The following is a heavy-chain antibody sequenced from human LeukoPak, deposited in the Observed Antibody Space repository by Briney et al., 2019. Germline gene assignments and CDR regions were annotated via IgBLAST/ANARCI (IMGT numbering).Heavy chain of an antibody. CDR3: ARDRVGGSYWGGEYYFDY. V-gene: IGHV1-2*02. J-gene: IGHJ4*02. CDR1: GYTFTGYY. CDR2: INPNSGDT. Sequence: GASVKVSCKASGYTFTGYYMHWVRQAPGQGLEWMGWINPNSGDTKYTQNFQGRVTVTRDTSISTVYMELSRLKSDDTAVYYCARDRVGGSYWGGEYYFDYWGQGTLVTVSS. D-gene: IGHD1-26*01.